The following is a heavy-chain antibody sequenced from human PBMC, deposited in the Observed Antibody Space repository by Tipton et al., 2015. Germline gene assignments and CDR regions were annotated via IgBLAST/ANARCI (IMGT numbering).Heavy chain of an antibody. V-gene: IGHV3-23*01. CDR1: GFTFSRSA. CDR3: ARDRFYGSGTYSYYWYFDL. D-gene: IGHD3-10*01. CDR2: ITGNSGTT. Sequence: GSLRLSCTGSGFTFSRSAMNWVRQAPGKGLEWVSTITGNSGTTYYAGSVKGRFTVSRDNFKNTLYLQLNSLRAEDTAVYYCARDRFYGSGTYSYYWYFDLWGRGTLVTVSS. J-gene: IGHJ2*01.